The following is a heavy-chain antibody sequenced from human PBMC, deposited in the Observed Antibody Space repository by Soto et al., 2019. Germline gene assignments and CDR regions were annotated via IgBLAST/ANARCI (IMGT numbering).Heavy chain of an antibody. J-gene: IGHJ5*02. Sequence: GGSMRLSCAGSGFTFSSYWMHWVRQTPRRGLAWVSHISSDGRSTSYADSVKGRFTIPRDNTQSTVSLDMNSLTAEDAGVEYRARSRIGGVRYFDPWGQGTLVTVSS. D-gene: IGHD2-8*02. CDR1: GFTFSSYW. V-gene: IGHV3-74*01. CDR2: ISSDGRST. CDR3: ARSRIGGVRYFDP.